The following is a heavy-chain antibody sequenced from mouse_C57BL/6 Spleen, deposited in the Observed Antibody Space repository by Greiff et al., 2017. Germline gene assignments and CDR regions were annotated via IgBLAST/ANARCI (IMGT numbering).Heavy chain of an antibody. CDR3: ARGRDYDYDGAGFAY. D-gene: IGHD2-4*01. Sequence: EVQLVESGGGLVKPGGSLKLSCAASGFTFSSYAMSWVRQTPEKRLEWVATISDGGSYTYYPDNVKGRFTISRDNAKNNLYLQMSHLKSEDTAMYYCARGRDYDYDGAGFAYWGQGTLVTVSA. CDR2: ISDGGSYT. CDR1: GFTFSSYA. J-gene: IGHJ3*01. V-gene: IGHV5-4*01.